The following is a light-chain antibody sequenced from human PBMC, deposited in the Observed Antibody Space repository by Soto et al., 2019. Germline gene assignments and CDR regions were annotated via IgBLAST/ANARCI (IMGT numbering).Light chain of an antibody. V-gene: IGLV1-44*01. Sequence: QSVLTQPPSASGTPGQGVTIPFSGGGSTIGSISFNWYHQLPGTAPKLLIYGNDERPSGVPDRFSGSKSGTSASLAISGLQSEDEADYYCAAWDDSLNGVLFGGGTKLTVL. CDR1: GSTIGSIS. CDR2: GND. CDR3: AAWDDSLNGVL. J-gene: IGLJ2*01.